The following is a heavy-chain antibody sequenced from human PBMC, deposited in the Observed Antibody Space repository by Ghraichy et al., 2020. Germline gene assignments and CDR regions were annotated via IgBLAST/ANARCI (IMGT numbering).Heavy chain of an antibody. V-gene: IGHV4-34*01. D-gene: IGHD6-13*01. CDR3: ARRSSWYSSSWYGVGYFDY. Sequence: SETLSLTCAVYGGSFSGYYWSWIRQPPGKGLEWIGEINHSGSTNYNPSLKSRVTISVDTSKNQFSLKLSSVTAADTAVYYCARRSSWYSSSWYGVGYFDYWGQGTLVTVSS. CDR2: INHSGST. CDR1: GGSFSGYY. J-gene: IGHJ4*02.